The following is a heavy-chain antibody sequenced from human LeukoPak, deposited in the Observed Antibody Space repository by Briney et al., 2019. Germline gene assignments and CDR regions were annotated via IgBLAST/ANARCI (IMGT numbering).Heavy chain of an antibody. CDR3: ASRGGCSSTSCYNWFDP. Sequence: PSETLSLTCTVSGGSISSYYWSWLRQPPGKGLEWIGSIYYSGSTYYNPSLKSRVTISVDTSKNKFSLKLSSVTAADTAVYYCASRGGCSSTSCYNWFDPWGQGTLVTVSS. CDR1: GGSISSYY. J-gene: IGHJ5*02. D-gene: IGHD2-2*01. CDR2: IYYSGST. V-gene: IGHV4-59*04.